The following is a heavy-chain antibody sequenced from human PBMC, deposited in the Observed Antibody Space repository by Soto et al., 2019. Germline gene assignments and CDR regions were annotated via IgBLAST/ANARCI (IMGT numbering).Heavy chain of an antibody. CDR3: ARDLDGLHDDTSGPFPRPG. Sequence: SATLSLTCPVSGCSISSDDYYWSWIRQAPGRGLEWIGYIHSSGSIYYNPSLKSRATMSIDTAGNQFSLKVSSVTVADTAVYYCARDLDGLHDDTSGPFPRPGWGQGTLVTVSS. CDR1: GCSISSDDYY. D-gene: IGHD3-22*01. J-gene: IGHJ1*01. CDR2: IHSSGSI. V-gene: IGHV4-30-4*01.